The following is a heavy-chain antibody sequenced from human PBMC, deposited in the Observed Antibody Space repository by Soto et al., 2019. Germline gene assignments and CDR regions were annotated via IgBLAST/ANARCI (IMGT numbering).Heavy chain of an antibody. D-gene: IGHD4-4*01. Sequence: GGSLRLSCAASGFTFSSYSMNWVRQAPGKGLEWVSSISSSSSYIYYADSVKGRFTISRENAKNSLYLQMNSLRAEDTAVYYCARSSYTLDVYRGFDFWGQGTPVNV. CDR3: ARSSYTLDVYRGFDF. CDR2: ISSSSSYI. CDR1: GFTFSSYS. V-gene: IGHV3-21*01. J-gene: IGHJ4*02.